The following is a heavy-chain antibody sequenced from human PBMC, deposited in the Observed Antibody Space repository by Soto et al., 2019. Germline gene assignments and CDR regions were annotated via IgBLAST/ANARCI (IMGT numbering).Heavy chain of an antibody. CDR1: GFTFSSYS. D-gene: IGHD3-10*01. Sequence: EVPLVESGGGLVKPGGSLRLSCAASGFTFSSYSMNWVRQAPGKGLEWVSSISSSSSYIYYADSVKGRFTISRDNAKNSLYLQMNSLRAEDTAVYYCARVMSYAGATDYWGQGTLVTVSS. CDR2: ISSSSSYI. J-gene: IGHJ4*02. V-gene: IGHV3-21*01. CDR3: ARVMSYAGATDY.